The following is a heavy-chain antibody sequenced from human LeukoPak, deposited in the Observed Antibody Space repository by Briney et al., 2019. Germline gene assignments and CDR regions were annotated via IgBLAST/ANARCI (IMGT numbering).Heavy chain of an antibody. J-gene: IGHJ4*02. V-gene: IGHV3-23*01. Sequence: GGSLGLSCAASGFTFGSSAMSWVRQTPGKGPEWVATFSRSGPDTYYADSVKGRFTIFRDNSKNMLYLQMKSLRAEDTAMYYCAKGSLGSWYFFDYWGQGTLVTVYS. CDR1: GFTFGSSA. CDR3: AKGSLGSWYFFDY. D-gene: IGHD6-13*01. CDR2: FSRSGPDT.